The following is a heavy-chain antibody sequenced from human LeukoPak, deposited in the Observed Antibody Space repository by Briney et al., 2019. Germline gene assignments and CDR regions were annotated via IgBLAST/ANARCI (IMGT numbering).Heavy chain of an antibody. CDR3: AREGGSSWYRAYDI. V-gene: IGHV3-74*01. Sequence: GGSLRLSCAASGFTFRNYFMHWVRQVPGKGLLWVSRISNDGSSTTYADSVKGRFTTSRYNARNTLYLQMNSLRAEESGVYYCAREGGSSWYRAYDIWGQGTVVTFSS. CDR1: GFTFRNYF. D-gene: IGHD6-13*01. J-gene: IGHJ3*02. CDR2: ISNDGSST.